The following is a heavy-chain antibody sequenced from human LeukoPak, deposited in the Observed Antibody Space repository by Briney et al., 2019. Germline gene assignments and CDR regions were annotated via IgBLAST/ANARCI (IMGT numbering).Heavy chain of an antibody. Sequence: SETLSLTCTVSGGSISSYYWSWIRQPPGKGLEWIGYIYYSGSTNYNPSLKSRVTISVDTSKNQFSLKLNSVTAADTAVYYCARGRQMVYANYNWNDRLLYYFDYWGQGTLVTVSS. CDR1: GGSISSYY. J-gene: IGHJ4*02. V-gene: IGHV4-59*12. D-gene: IGHD1-20*01. CDR3: ARGRQMVYANYNWNDRLLYYFDY. CDR2: IYYSGST.